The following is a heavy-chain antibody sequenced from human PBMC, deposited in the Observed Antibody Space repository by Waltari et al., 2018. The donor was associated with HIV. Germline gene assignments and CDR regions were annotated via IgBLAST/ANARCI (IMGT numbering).Heavy chain of an antibody. CDR2: IKQDGSEK. J-gene: IGHJ5*02. CDR1: GFTFSSYW. CDR3: ARFRITIFGDRPA. D-gene: IGHD3-3*01. V-gene: IGHV3-7*01. Sequence: GSGGGLVQPGGSLRLSCAASGFTFSSYWMSWVRQAPGKGLEWVANIKQDGSEKYYVDSVKGRFTISRDNAKNSLYLQMNSLRAEDTAVYYCARFRITIFGDRPAWGQGTLVTVSS.